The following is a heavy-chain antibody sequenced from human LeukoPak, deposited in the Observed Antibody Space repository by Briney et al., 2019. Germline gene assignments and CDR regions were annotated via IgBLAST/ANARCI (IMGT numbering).Heavy chain of an antibody. CDR1: GFTFSSYA. CDR3: ASNYYDSSGYYHPFDY. V-gene: IGHV3-30*04. Sequence: GGSLRLSCAASGFTFSSYAMHWVRQAPGKGLEWVAVISYDGSNKYYADSVKGRFTISRDNSKNTLYLQMNSLRAEDTAVYCCASNYYDSSGYYHPFDYWGQGTLVTVSS. CDR2: ISYDGSNK. D-gene: IGHD3-22*01. J-gene: IGHJ4*02.